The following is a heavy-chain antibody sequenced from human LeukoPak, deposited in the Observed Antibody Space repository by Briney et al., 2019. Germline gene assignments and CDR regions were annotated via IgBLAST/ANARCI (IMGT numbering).Heavy chain of an antibody. D-gene: IGHD2-15*01. J-gene: IGHJ4*02. Sequence: SETLSLTCFVSGGSISTNSYYWGWVRQPPGKGLEWIGGIFYSGNTYYNPSFRSRVSISVDTSKNQFSLKLFSVTAVDTAVYYCARVDIVTVPSANFDCWGQGTLVTVSS. CDR2: IFYSGNT. CDR3: ARVDIVTVPSANFDC. V-gene: IGHV4-39*01. CDR1: GGSISTNSYY.